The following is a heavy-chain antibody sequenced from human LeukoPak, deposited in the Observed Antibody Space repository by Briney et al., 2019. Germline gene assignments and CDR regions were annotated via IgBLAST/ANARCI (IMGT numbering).Heavy chain of an antibody. V-gene: IGHV1-2*02. CDR1: GYTFTGYY. D-gene: IGHD2-8*01. Sequence: GASVKVSCKASGYTFTGYYMHWVRQAPGQGLEWMGWINDNSGDTTYAQKFQGRVTMTRDTSISTVYMELNSLRSDDTAVYYCARVLSNGDYWGQGTLVTVSS. CDR2: INDNSGDT. CDR3: ARVLSNGDY. J-gene: IGHJ4*02.